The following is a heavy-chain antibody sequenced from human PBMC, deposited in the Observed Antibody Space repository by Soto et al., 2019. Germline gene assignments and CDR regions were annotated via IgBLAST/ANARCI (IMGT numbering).Heavy chain of an antibody. J-gene: IGHJ6*02. CDR3: ASNLLGYCSGGSCTYSYYGMDV. CDR1: GGTFSSYA. D-gene: IGHD2-15*01. V-gene: IGHV1-69*12. CDR2: IIPIFGTA. Sequence: QVQLVQSGAEVKKPGSSVKVSCKASGGTFSSYAISWVRQAPGQGLEWMGGIIPIFGTANYAQKFQGRVTITADESTSTAYMELSSLRSEDTAVYYCASNLLGYCSGGSCTYSYYGMDVWGQGTTVTVSS.